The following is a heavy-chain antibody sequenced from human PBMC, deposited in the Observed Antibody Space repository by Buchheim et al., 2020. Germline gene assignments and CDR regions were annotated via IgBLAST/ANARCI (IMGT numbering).Heavy chain of an antibody. CDR3: ARGYGDYPAYYYYGMDV. CDR2: ISSRGSYR. J-gene: IGHJ6*02. CDR1: GFTFNQYY. V-gene: IGHV3-11*06. Sequence: QVQLVESGGGLVKPGGSLRLSCAASGFTFNQYYMTWVRQAPGKGLEWVAYISSRGSYRNYADSLEGRFTISRDNAKKSLYLDMNSLRAEDTAVYYCARGYGDYPAYYYYGMDVWGQGTT. D-gene: IGHD4-17*01.